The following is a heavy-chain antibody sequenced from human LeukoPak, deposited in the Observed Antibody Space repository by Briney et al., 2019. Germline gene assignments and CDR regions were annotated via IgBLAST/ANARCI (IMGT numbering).Heavy chain of an antibody. D-gene: IGHD6-19*01. V-gene: IGHV4-39*07. CDR2: IYYSGST. J-gene: IGHJ6*04. CDR3: AASNIAVAGPTDSSMDV. Sequence: SETLSLTCTVSGGSISSSSYYWGWIRQPPGKGLEWIGSIYYSGSTYYNPSLKSRVTISVDTSKNQFSLKLSSVTAADTAVYYCAASNIAVAGPTDSSMDVWGKGTTVTVSS. CDR1: GGSISSSSYY.